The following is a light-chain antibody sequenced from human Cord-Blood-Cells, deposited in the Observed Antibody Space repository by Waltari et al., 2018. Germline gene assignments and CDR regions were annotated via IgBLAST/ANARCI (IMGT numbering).Light chain of an antibody. CDR1: QSISSW. CDR2: DAS. V-gene: IGKV1-5*01. CDR3: QQYNSYGT. J-gene: IGKJ1*01. Sequence: DIQITQSPSTLSASVGDRVTIPCRASQSISSWLAWYQQKPGKAPKLLIYDASSLESGVPSRFSGSGSGTEFTLTISSLQPDDFATYYCQQYNSYGTFGQGTKVEIK.